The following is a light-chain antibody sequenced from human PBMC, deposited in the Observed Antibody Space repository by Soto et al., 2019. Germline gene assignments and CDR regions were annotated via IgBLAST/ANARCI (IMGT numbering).Light chain of an antibody. CDR2: GVS. V-gene: IGLV2-14*03. J-gene: IGLJ1*01. Sequence: QSALTQPASVSGSPGQSITISCTGTSSDVGGYNFVSWYQHHPGKAPRLMIFGVSDRPSGVSDRFSGSKSGNTASLTISGLQAEDEADYYFSSYISSSTPYVFGTWTKLTVL. CDR3: SSYISSSTPYV. CDR1: SSDVGGYNF.